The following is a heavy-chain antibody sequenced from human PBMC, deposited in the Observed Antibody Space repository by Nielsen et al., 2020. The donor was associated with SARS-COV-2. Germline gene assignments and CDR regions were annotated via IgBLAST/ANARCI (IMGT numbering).Heavy chain of an antibody. CDR2: INPNSGGT. Sequence: ASVKVSCRASGYTFTSYDINWVRQAPGQGLEWMGWINPNSGGTNYAQKFQGWVTMTRDTSISTAYMELSRLRSDDTAVYYCAREGRQQLDYHYYYYYMDVWGKGTTVTVSS. D-gene: IGHD6-13*01. J-gene: IGHJ6*03. CDR3: AREGRQQLDYHYYYYYMDV. CDR1: GYTFTSYD. V-gene: IGHV1-2*04.